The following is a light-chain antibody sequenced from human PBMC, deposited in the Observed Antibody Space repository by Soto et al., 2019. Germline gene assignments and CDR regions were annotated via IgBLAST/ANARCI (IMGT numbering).Light chain of an antibody. CDR2: GNT. Sequence: QSVLTQPPSVSGAPGQRVTISCTGTSSNIGAGYDVHWYQQLPGTAPKLLISGNTNRPSGVPDRFSGSKSGTSASLAITGLQRADEADYCRQSYDRLSGSRVFGRGTKLTVL. J-gene: IGLJ2*01. V-gene: IGLV1-40*01. CDR1: SSNIGAGYD. CDR3: QSYDRLSGSRV.